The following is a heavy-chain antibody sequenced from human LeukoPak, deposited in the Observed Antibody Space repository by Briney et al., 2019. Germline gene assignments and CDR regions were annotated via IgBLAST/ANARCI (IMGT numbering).Heavy chain of an antibody. J-gene: IGHJ6*03. CDR2: IYYSGST. V-gene: IGHV4-59*01. Sequence: SETLSLTCTVSGGSISSYYWSWIRQPPGKGLEWIGYIYYSGSTNYNSSLKSRVTISVDTSKNQFSLKLSSVTAADTAVYYCARGGDGYNWSYYYYYMNVWGKGTTVTVSS. CDR1: GGSISSYY. D-gene: IGHD5-24*01. CDR3: ARGGDGYNWSYYYYYMNV.